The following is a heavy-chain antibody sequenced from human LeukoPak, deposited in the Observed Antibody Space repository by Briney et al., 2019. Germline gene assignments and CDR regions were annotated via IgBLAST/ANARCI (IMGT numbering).Heavy chain of an antibody. D-gene: IGHD3-9*01. CDR2: ISYDGSNK. V-gene: IGHV3-30*04. Sequence: GGSLRLSCAASGFTFSSYAMHWVRQAPGKGLEWVAVISYDGSNKYYADSVKGRFTISRDNSKNTLYLQMNSLRAEDTALYYCAKDLAEDILTGFYLDAFDIWGQGTMVTVSS. CDR3: AKDLAEDILTGFYLDAFDI. CDR1: GFTFSSYA. J-gene: IGHJ3*02.